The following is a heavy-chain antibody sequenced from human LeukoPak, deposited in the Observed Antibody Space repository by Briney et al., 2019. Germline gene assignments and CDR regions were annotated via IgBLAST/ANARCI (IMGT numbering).Heavy chain of an antibody. CDR2: IKQDGSEK. CDR1: GFTFSRYW. D-gene: IGHD1-26*01. V-gene: IGHV3-7*01. J-gene: IGHJ4*02. Sequence: GGSLRLSCGASGFTFSRYWMSWVRQAPGKGLEWVANIKQDGSEKHYVDSVKGRFTISGDNAENSLFLQMNNLRAEDTAIYYCVNYDTTTGQSDYWGQGTLVTVSS. CDR3: VNYDTTTGQSDY.